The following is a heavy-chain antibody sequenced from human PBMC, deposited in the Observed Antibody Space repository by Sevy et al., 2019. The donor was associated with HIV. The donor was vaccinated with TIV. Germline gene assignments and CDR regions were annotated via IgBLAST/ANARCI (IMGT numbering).Heavy chain of an antibody. CDR2: LSFGCGRI. CDR1: GFTFSKYS. J-gene: IGHJ4*02. Sequence: GGSLRLSCAASGFTFSKYSMSWVRQAPGKGLEWVSTLSFGCGRINYAHSVKGRFTISRDDSKNTLYLQMSSLRADDTAVYYCAREGCTKPHDYWGQGTLVTVSS. CDR3: AREGCTKPHDY. D-gene: IGHD2-8*01. V-gene: IGHV3-23*01.